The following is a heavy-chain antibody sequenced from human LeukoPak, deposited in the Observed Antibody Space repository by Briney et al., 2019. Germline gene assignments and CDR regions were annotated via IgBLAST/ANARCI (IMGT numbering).Heavy chain of an antibody. CDR2: INHSGST. CDR3: ARGALYYSYYMDV. V-gene: IGHV4-34*01. CDR1: GGSFSGYY. Sequence: SDTLSLTCAVYGGSFSGYYWSWIRQPPGKGLEWVGEINHSGSTNYNPSLKSRVTISADTSKNQFSRKLSSVTAADTAVYYCARGALYYSYYMDVWGKGTTVTVSS. J-gene: IGHJ6*03.